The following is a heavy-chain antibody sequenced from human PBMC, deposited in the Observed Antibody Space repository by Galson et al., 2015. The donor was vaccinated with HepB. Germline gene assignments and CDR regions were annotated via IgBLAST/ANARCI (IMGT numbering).Heavy chain of an antibody. CDR1: GFTFSSYA. V-gene: IGHV3-23*01. J-gene: IGHJ4*02. D-gene: IGHD3-10*01. CDR3: AKDHGGRRFGELSRLYYFDY. CDR2: ISGSGGST. Sequence: SLRLSCAASGFTFSSYAMSWVRQAPGKGLEWVSAISGSGGSTYYADSVKGRSTISGDNSKNTLYLQMNSLRAEDTAVYYCAKDHGGRRFGELSRLYYFDYWGQGTLVTVSS.